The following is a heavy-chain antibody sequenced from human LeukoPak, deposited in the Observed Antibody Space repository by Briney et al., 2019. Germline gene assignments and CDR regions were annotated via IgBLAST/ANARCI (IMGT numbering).Heavy chain of an antibody. D-gene: IGHD3-16*02. Sequence: GGSLRLSCAASGFIFSSYAMSWVRQAPGKGLEWVSAISGSGGSTYYADSVKGRFTISRDNSKNTLYLQMNSLRAEDTAVYYCAKGDDYVWGSYRSYAFDIWGQGTMVTVSS. CDR3: AKGDDYVWGSYRSYAFDI. J-gene: IGHJ3*02. V-gene: IGHV3-23*01. CDR2: ISGSGGST. CDR1: GFIFSSYA.